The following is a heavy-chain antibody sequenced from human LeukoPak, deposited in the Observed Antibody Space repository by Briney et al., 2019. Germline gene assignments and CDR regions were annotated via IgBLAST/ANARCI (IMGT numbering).Heavy chain of an antibody. Sequence: QAGGSLRLSCAASGFTFSSYAMSWVRQAPGKGLEWVSAISGSGGSTYYADSVKGRFTISRDNSKNTLYLQMNSLRAEDAAVYYCAKDLPIVVVPAAHYGMDVWGQGTTVTVSS. CDR3: AKDLPIVVVPAAHYGMDV. J-gene: IGHJ6*02. CDR1: GFTFSSYA. CDR2: ISGSGGST. V-gene: IGHV3-23*01. D-gene: IGHD2-2*01.